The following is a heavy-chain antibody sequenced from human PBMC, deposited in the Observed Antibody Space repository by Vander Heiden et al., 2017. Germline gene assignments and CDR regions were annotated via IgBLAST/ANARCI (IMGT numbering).Heavy chain of an antibody. CDR3: ARVSSSGVGDY. Sequence: QVQLVESGGGVVQPGRSLRLSCAASGFTFSSYGMHRVRQAPGKGLEWVAVIWYDGSNKYYADSVKGRFTISRDNSKNTLYLQMNSLRAEDTAVYYCARVSSSGVGDYWGQGTLVTVSS. J-gene: IGHJ4*02. CDR2: IWYDGSNK. CDR1: GFTFSSYG. V-gene: IGHV3-33*01. D-gene: IGHD6-19*01.